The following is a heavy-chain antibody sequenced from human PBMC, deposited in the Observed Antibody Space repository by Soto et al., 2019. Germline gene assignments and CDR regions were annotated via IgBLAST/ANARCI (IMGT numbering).Heavy chain of an antibody. CDR1: GFTFSSFG. D-gene: IGHD3-10*01. CDR3: ARDYYGSGSTPQPGNC. CDR2: IWSDGSKK. J-gene: IGHJ4*02. Sequence: QVQLVESGGGVVQPGTSLRLSCAASGFTFSSFGMHWVRQAPGKGLEWVAVIWSDGSKKYYADSVRGRFTISRDNSKNTLYLQMNSLRAEDTAVYYCARDYYGSGSTPQPGNCWGQGTLVTVSS. V-gene: IGHV3-33*01.